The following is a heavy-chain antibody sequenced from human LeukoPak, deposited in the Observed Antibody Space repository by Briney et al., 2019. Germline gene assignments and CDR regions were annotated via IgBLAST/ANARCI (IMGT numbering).Heavy chain of an antibody. J-gene: IGHJ4*02. CDR2: ISSSSSYI. Sequence: GGSLRLSCAASGFTFSSYSMNWVRQAPGKGLEWVSSISSSSSYIYYADSVKGRFTISRDNAKNSLYLQMNSLRAEDTAVYYCARRRDGCNSDDYWGQGTLVTVSS. CDR1: GFTFSSYS. CDR3: ARRRDGCNSDDY. D-gene: IGHD5-24*01. V-gene: IGHV3-21*01.